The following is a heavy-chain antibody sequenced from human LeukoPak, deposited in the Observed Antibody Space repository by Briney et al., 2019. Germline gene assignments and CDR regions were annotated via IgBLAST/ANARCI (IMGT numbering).Heavy chain of an antibody. D-gene: IGHD1-26*01. CDR2: IIPIFGTA. Sequence: SVKVSCKASGGTFSSYAISWVRQAPGQGLEWMGGIIPIFGTANYAQKFQGRVTITTDESTSTAYMELSSLRSEDTAVFYCARENSRSYREFDYWGQGTLVTVSS. J-gene: IGHJ4*02. V-gene: IGHV1-69*05. CDR3: ARENSRSYREFDY. CDR1: GGTFSSYA.